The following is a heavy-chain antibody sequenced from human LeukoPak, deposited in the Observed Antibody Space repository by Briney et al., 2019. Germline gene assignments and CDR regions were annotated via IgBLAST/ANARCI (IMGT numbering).Heavy chain of an antibody. J-gene: IGHJ5*02. V-gene: IGHV3-7*01. CDR2: IKQDGSEK. D-gene: IGHD6-19*01. CDR1: GFTFSSYW. CDR3: ARSSDSGWWGNWFDP. Sequence: PGGSLRLSFAASGFTFSSYWMSWVRQAPGKGLEWVANIKQDGSEKYYVDSVKGRFTISRDNAKNSLYLQMNSLRAEDTAVYYCARSSDSGWWGNWFDPWGQGTLVTVSS.